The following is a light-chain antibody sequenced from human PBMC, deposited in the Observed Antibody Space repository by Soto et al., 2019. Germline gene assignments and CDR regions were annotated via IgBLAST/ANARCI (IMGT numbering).Light chain of an antibody. Sequence: DIQMTQSPSTLSVSIGDRVTITCRASQSINSWSAWYQQKPGKAPKLLIYKASNLESGVPSRLSGSGSGTEFTLTISSLQPDDYATYYCQQYNDYFTFGGGTKVDIK. CDR1: QSINSW. V-gene: IGKV1-5*03. CDR3: QQYNDYFT. CDR2: KAS. J-gene: IGKJ4*01.